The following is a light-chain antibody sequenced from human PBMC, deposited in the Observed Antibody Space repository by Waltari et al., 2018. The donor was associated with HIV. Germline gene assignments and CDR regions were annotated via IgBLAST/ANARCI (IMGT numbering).Light chain of an antibody. J-gene: IGLJ2*01. CDR2: ADS. CDR1: KLGDKY. V-gene: IGLV3-1*01. Sequence: SYELTQPPSVSVSPGQTASITCSGDKLGDKYACWYQQKPGQSPVLLIYADSRRPSGIPERFSGSKSGNTVTLTIRGTQAMDEADYYCRAWDSSTVVFGGGTKLTVL. CDR3: RAWDSSTVV.